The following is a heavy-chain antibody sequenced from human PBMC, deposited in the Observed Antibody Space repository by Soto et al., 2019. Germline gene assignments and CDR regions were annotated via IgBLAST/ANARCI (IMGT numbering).Heavy chain of an antibody. CDR3: ARVTFPPSPDYDILTGYYNVAFDY. V-gene: IGHV1-3*01. CDR1: GYTFTSYA. CDR2: INAGNGNT. Sequence: ASVKVSCKASGYTFTSYAMHWVRQAPGQRLEWMGWINAGNGNTKYSQKFQGRVTITRDTSASTAYMELSSLRSEDTAVYYCARVTFPPSPDYDILTGYYNVAFDYWGQGTLVTVSS. D-gene: IGHD3-9*01. J-gene: IGHJ4*02.